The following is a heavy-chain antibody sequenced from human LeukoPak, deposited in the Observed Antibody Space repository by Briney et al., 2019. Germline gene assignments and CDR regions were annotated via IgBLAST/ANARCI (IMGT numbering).Heavy chain of an antibody. CDR1: GYTFTGYY. CDR2: INPNSGGT. V-gene: IGHV1-2*02. D-gene: IGHD5-24*01. J-gene: IGHJ4*02. CDR3: ARADGYNYG. Sequence: DSVKVSCKASGYTFTGYYMHWVRQAPGQGLEWMGLINPNSGGTNYAQKFQGRVTITRDTAISTAYMELSRLRSDDTAVYYCARADGYNYGWGQGTLVTVS.